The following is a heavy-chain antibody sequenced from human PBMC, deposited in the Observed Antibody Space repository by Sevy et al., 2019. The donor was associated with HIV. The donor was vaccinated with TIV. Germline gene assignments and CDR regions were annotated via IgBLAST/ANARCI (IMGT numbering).Heavy chain of an antibody. CDR2: IYTSGST. Sequence: SETLSLTCTVSGGSISSYYWSWIRQPAGKGLEWIGRIYTSGSTNYNPSLKSRVTMSVDTSKNQFCLKLSSVTAADTAVYYCARSGAYYDFWSGYYQVDYWGQGTLVTVSS. D-gene: IGHD3-3*01. V-gene: IGHV4-4*07. CDR3: ARSGAYYDFWSGYYQVDY. J-gene: IGHJ4*02. CDR1: GGSISSYY.